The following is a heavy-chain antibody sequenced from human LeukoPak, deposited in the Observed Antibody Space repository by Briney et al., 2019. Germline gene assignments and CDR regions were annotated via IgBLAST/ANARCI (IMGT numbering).Heavy chain of an antibody. CDR3: AKDFGRAVAGDPYYHYGMDV. V-gene: IGHV3-30*18. J-gene: IGHJ6*02. CDR1: GFTFSRYG. CDR2: ISYDGSNK. D-gene: IGHD6-19*01. Sequence: GRSLRLSCAASGFTFSRYGMHGVREAPGKGLEWVAVISYDGSNKYYADSVKGRFTISRDNSKNTLYLQMNSLRAEDTAVYYCAKDFGRAVAGDPYYHYGMDVWGQGTTVTVSS.